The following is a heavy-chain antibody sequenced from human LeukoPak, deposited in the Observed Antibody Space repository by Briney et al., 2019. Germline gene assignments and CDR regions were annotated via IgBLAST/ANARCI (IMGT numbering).Heavy chain of an antibody. J-gene: IGHJ4*02. Sequence: PSETLSLTCTVSGGSISSYYWSWIRQPPGKGLEWIGYIYYSGSTNYNPSLKSRVTISVDTSKNQFSLKLSSVTAADTAVYYCARQAKYCTNGVCYPYWGQGTLVTVSS. CDR3: ARQAKYCTNGVCYPY. D-gene: IGHD2-8*01. CDR2: IYYSGST. V-gene: IGHV4-59*08. CDR1: GGSISSYY.